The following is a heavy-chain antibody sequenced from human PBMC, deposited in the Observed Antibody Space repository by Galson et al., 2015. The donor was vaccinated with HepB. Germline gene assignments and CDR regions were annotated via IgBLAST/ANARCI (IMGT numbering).Heavy chain of an antibody. Sequence: SVKVSCKASGYTFTNYAVHWVRQAPGQRLEWLGWINAGKDDTKLAQKFQGRVTMTTDTPTGTAYMELRSLTSDDTAVYYCARDRNHGFDVWGQGTMVTVSS. J-gene: IGHJ3*01. CDR2: INAGKDDT. CDR3: ARDRNHGFDV. V-gene: IGHV1-3*01. CDR1: GYTFTNYA.